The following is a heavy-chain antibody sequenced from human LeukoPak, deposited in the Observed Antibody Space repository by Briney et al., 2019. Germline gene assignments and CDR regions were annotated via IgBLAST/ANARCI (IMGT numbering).Heavy chain of an antibody. CDR1: GGTFSCYA. CDR2: IIPIFGTA. D-gene: IGHD3-9*01. Sequence: GASVKVSCKASGGTFSCYAISWVRQAPGQGLEWVGGIIPIFGTANYAQKFQGRVTITADKSTSTAYMDLSILRAGDTAVDYCARVDLLTGYYFFDYWGQGTLVTVSS. V-gene: IGHV1-69*06. J-gene: IGHJ4*02. CDR3: ARVDLLTGYYFFDY.